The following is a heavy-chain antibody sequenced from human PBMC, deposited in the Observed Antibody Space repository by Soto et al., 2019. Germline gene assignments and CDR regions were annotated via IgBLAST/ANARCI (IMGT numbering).Heavy chain of an antibody. Sequence: SETLSLTCTVSGGSIDGYYWTWIRQPAGKGLEWIGRMFISGSHKYNPSLQSRVTMSVDSSKNQFSLTLTSVTAADTAVYYCARESPALVPHNWYDPWGQGTLVTVSS. J-gene: IGHJ5*02. CDR1: GGSIDGYY. D-gene: IGHD2-2*01. CDR2: MFISGSH. CDR3: ARESPALVPHNWYDP. V-gene: IGHV4-4*07.